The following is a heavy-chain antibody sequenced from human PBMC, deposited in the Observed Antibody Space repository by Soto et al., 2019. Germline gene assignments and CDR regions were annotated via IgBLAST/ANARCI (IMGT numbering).Heavy chain of an antibody. CDR3: ARDDLGYCLKSSCAANDFTALDL. CDR1: GFSFRDYG. Sequence: QVQMVESGGGVVQPGRSLRLSCAASGFSFRDYGMHWVRQAPGKGLEWVAVIWSDGTKKYYGESVQGRFTISRVNSKSTLYLQMNSLRADDTAIYYCARDDLGYCLKSSCAANDFTALDLWGQGTLVTVSS. V-gene: IGHV3-33*01. J-gene: IGHJ5*02. D-gene: IGHD2-2*01. CDR2: IWSDGTKK.